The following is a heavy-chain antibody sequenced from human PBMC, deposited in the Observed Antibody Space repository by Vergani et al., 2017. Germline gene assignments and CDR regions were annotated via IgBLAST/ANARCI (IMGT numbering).Heavy chain of an antibody. J-gene: IGHJ3*02. Sequence: QVQLVQSGAEVKKPGSSVKVSCKASGGTFSSYAISWVRQAPGQGLEWMGRIIPILGIANYAQKFQGRVTITADKSTSTAYMELSSLRSEDTAVYYCARDGKNNWNSDAGFDIWGQGTMVTVSS. CDR2: IIPILGIA. D-gene: IGHD1-7*01. CDR3: ARDGKNNWNSDAGFDI. V-gene: IGHV1-69*04. CDR1: GGTFSSYA.